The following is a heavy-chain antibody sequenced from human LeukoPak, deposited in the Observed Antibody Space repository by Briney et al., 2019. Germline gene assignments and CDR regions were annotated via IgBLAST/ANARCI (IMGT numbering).Heavy chain of an antibody. J-gene: IGHJ6*02. D-gene: IGHD1-1*01. CDR3: ARGDWNHYYYNGMDV. V-gene: IGHV3-7*01. CDR2: IKQDGSEK. CDR1: GFTFNSYW. Sequence: GGSLRLSCAASGFTFNSYWMSWVRQAPGKGLEWVANIKQDGSEKYYVDSVKGRFTISRDNAKNSLYLQMNSLRAEDTAVYYCARGDWNHYYYNGMDVWGQGTTVTVSS.